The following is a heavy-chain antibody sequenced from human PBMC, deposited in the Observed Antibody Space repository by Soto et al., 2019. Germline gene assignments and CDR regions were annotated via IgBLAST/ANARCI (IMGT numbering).Heavy chain of an antibody. CDR3: AKDVIDTSGYYVFHY. D-gene: IGHD3-22*01. J-gene: IGHJ4*02. V-gene: IGHV3-23*01. CDR2: ISGSGGST. CDR1: GFTFSSYA. Sequence: EVQLLESGGGLVQPGGSLRLSCAASGFTFSSYAMSWVRQAPGKGLEWVSTISGSGGSTYYADSVKGRFSISRDNSKNTLYLQMNSLRAEDTAVYYCAKDVIDTSGYYVFHYWGQGTLVTVSS.